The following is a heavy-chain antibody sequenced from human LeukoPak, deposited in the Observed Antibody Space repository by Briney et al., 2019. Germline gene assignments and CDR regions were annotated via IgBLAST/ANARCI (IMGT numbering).Heavy chain of an antibody. Sequence: GGSLRLSCAASGFSFRSHGMNWVSQAPGKGLEWVSGISPRGDITYYKDSVRGRFTISRDNFKNTVSLQLNSLRAEDTAVYYCAKDGRLLEFDYWGQGTLVIVSS. V-gene: IGHV3-23*01. D-gene: IGHD2-21*02. CDR2: ISPRGDIT. CDR3: AKDGRLLEFDY. CDR1: GFSFRSHG. J-gene: IGHJ4*02.